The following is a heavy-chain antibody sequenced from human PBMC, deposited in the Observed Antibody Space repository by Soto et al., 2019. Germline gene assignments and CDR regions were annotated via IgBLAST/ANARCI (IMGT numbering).Heavy chain of an antibody. CDR3: ARLLEDDFDY. J-gene: IGHJ4*02. Sequence: PGVPLRLSCGAAGVTFSNAWMNWVLKAPGKGLEWVGRIKSKTDGGTTDYAAPVKGRFTISRDDSKNTLYLQMNSLKTEDTAVYYCARLLEDDFDYWGQGTLVTVSS. CDR2: IKSKTDGGTT. D-gene: IGHD3-22*01. V-gene: IGHV3-15*07. CDR1: GVTFSNAW.